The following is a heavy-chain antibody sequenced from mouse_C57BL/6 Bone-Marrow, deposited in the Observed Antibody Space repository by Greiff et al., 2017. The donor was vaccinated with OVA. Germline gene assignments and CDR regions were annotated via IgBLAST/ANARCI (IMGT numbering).Heavy chain of an antibody. CDR2: IHPDNGDT. V-gene: IGHV14-4*01. Sequence: EVQRVESGAELVRPGASVKLSCTASGFTFTDYYMHWVKQRPEQGLEWIGWIHPDNGDTEYASKFQGKATLTVDTSSNTAYLQLSSLTSEDTAVYYCTSVYYYDSSWDYWGQGTTLTVSA. D-gene: IGHD1-1*01. J-gene: IGHJ2*01. CDR3: TSVYYYDSSWDY. CDR1: GFTFTDYY.